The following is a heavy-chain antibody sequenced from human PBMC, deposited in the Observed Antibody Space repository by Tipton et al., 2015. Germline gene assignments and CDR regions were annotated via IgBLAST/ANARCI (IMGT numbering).Heavy chain of an antibody. J-gene: IGHJ5*01. D-gene: IGHD2-15*01. Sequence: TLSLTCTVSGGSIGSTTYYWAWIRQSPGQGLECIGIIYYSGSTDYNPSLTTRFNISLDTPKNQLSLKLSSVTAADTAVYYCARQCRGGSCSSDSWGQGALVSVTS. V-gene: IGHV4-39*01. CDR3: ARQCRGGSCSSDS. CDR1: GGSIGSTTYY. CDR2: IYYSGST.